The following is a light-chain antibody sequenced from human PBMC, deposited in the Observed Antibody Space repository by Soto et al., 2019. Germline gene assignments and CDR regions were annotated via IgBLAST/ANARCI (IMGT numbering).Light chain of an antibody. CDR3: SSYAGSNNYV. Sequence: QSVLTQPPSASGTPGQRVTISCSGSSSNIGRNTVNWYQQHPGKAPKLMIYEVSKRPSGVPDRFSGSKSGNTASLTVSGLQAEDEADYYCSSYAGSNNYVFGTGTKVTVL. CDR2: EVS. J-gene: IGLJ1*01. CDR1: SSNIGRNT. V-gene: IGLV2-8*01.